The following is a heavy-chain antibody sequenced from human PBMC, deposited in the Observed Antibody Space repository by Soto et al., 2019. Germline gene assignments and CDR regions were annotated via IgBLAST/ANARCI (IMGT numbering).Heavy chain of an antibody. J-gene: IGHJ4*02. D-gene: IGHD6-19*01. CDR2: LSGSGGST. Sequence: EVQLLESGGGLVQPGGSLRLSCTASGFTFSSYAMNWVRQAPGKGLEWVSVLSGSGGSTYYADSVKGRFTISRDNSKNKVYLQMNSLRAEDTAVYYCASRTSGWYFDYWGQGTLVTVSS. CDR3: ASRTSGWYFDY. CDR1: GFTFSSYA. V-gene: IGHV3-23*01.